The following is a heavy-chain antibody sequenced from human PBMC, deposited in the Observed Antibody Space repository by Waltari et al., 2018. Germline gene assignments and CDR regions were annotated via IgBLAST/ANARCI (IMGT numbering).Heavy chain of an antibody. Sequence: EVQLVESGGGLIQPGGSLRLSCAVSGFSVPSNYLTWLRQAPGKGLEWVAVLYSGGGTYYTDSVKGRFTISRDNSNNTLDLRMTGLRADDTAVYFCARLKQLVYYFDSWGQGTQVTVSS. D-gene: IGHD1-1*01. CDR1: GFSVPSNY. CDR2: LYSGGGT. J-gene: IGHJ4*02. V-gene: IGHV3-53*01. CDR3: ARLKQLVYYFDS.